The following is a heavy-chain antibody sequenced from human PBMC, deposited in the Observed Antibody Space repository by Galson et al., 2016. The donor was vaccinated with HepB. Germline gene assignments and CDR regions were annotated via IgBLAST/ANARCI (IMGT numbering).Heavy chain of an antibody. D-gene: IGHD3/OR15-3a*01. CDR1: GFTFSGYA. Sequence: SLRLSCAVSGFTFSGYAIHWVRQAPGKGLEWVAIISCDGSNKHYADSVKGRFTISRDNSKNALYLQMNGLSTGDTAVYYCTRPLRGDFWTGYPFEYWGQGTLVTISS. J-gene: IGHJ4*02. CDR2: ISCDGSNK. CDR3: TRPLRGDFWTGYPFEY. V-gene: IGHV3-30-3*01.